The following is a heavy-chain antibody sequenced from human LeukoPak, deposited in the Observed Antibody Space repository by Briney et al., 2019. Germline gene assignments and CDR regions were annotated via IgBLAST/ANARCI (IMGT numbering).Heavy chain of an antibody. CDR1: GGSISSGDYY. V-gene: IGHV4-30-4*08. CDR2: IYYSGST. Sequence: PSQTLSLTCTVSGGSISSGDYYWSWIRQPPGKGLEWIGYIYYSGSTYYNPSLKSRVTISVDTSKNQFSLKLSSVTAADTAVYYCARHAEYSSGWLGYFQHWGQGTLVTVSS. CDR3: ARHAEYSSGWLGYFQH. J-gene: IGHJ1*01. D-gene: IGHD6-19*01.